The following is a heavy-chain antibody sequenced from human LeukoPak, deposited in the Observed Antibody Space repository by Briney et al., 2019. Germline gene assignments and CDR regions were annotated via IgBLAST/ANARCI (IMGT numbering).Heavy chain of an antibody. D-gene: IGHD4-23*01. V-gene: IGHV4-30-4*08. J-gene: IGHJ3*02. CDR2: IYYSGST. Sequence: EPSQTLSLTCTVSGGSISSGDYYWSWIRQPPGKGLEWIGYIYYSGSTYYNPSLKSRVTISVDTSKNQFSLKLSSVTAADTAVYYCARNLDLTLRRTDAFDIWGQGTMVTVSS. CDR3: ARNLDLTLRRTDAFDI. CDR1: GGSISSGDYY.